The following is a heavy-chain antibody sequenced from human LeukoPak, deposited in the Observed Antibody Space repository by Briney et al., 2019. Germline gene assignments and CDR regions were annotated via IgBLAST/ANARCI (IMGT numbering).Heavy chain of an antibody. V-gene: IGHV3-23*01. CDR1: GFSFSSYG. CDR3: VKESEHYGSPPNY. Sequence: GGSLRLSCAASGFSFSSYGMSWVRQAPGKGLEWASAISPSGGSTYYADSVKGRFTISRDNSKNTLYLQMNSLRVEDTAVYYCVKESEHYGSPPNYWGQGTLITVSS. J-gene: IGHJ4*02. CDR2: ISPSGGST. D-gene: IGHD3-16*01.